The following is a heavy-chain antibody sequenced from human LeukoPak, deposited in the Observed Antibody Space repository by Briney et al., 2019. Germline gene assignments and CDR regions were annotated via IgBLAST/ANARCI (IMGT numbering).Heavy chain of an antibody. V-gene: IGHV1-69*05. D-gene: IGHD7-27*01. CDR2: IIPIFGTA. J-gene: IGHJ3*02. Sequence: GASVKVSCKASGGTFSSYAISWVRQAPGQGLEWMGRIIPIFGTANYAQKFQGRVTITTDESTSTAYMELSSLRSEDTAVYYCARETNWGSPGAFDIWGQGTMVTVSS. CDR3: ARETNWGSPGAFDI. CDR1: GGTFSSYA.